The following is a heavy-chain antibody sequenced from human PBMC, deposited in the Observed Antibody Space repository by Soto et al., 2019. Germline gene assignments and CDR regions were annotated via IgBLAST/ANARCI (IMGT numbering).Heavy chain of an antibody. D-gene: IGHD5-12*01. J-gene: IGHJ4*02. V-gene: IGHV1-3*05. CDR3: ARAGYDY. CDR2: INGGYGNT. CDR1: GYTFTNYA. Sequence: QVQLVQSGAEEKMPGASVKVSCKASGYTFTNYAMHWVRQAPGQRLEWMGWINGGYGNTQYSQKFRGRVTIIRDTPARTASLELSSLTSEHAAVYYCARAGYDYWGQGTLVTVSS.